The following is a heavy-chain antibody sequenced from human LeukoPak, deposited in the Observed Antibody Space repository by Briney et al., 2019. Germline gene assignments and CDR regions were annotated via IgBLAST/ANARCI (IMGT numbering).Heavy chain of an antibody. V-gene: IGHV4-38-2*02. CDR2: IFHTGSI. CDR1: GFTFTSYG. J-gene: IGHJ4*02. D-gene: IGHD1-26*01. CDR3: AREDQVVGHTMSDY. Sequence: PGGSLRLSCVASGFTFTSYGMHWVRQAPGKGLEWIGSIFHTGSIYYNLSLKSRVTLSVDTSKNQFSLKLSSVTAADTAVYYCAREDQVVGHTMSDYWGQGTLVTVSS.